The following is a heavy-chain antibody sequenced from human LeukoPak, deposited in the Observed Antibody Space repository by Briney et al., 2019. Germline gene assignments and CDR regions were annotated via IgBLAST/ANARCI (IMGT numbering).Heavy chain of an antibody. CDR1: GCTFSSYA. Sequence: GRSLRLSCAASGCTFSSYAMHWVRQAPGKGLEWVAVISYYGSNKYYADSVKGRFTISRDNSKNTLYLQMNSLRAEDTAVYYCAKGPFAVGTPYYFDYWGQGTLVTVSS. CDR3: AKGPFAVGTPYYFDY. CDR2: ISYYGSNK. D-gene: IGHD4-23*01. J-gene: IGHJ4*02. V-gene: IGHV3-30-3*01.